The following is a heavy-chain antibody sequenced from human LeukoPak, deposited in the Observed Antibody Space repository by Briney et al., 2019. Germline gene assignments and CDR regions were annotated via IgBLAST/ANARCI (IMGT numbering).Heavy chain of an antibody. D-gene: IGHD3-3*02. CDR3: ARAIEHFADY. J-gene: IGHJ4*02. Sequence: ASVKVSCKASGYTFTGYIMHWVRQAPGQGLEWMGWINPNSGGTNYAQKFQGRVTMTRDMSTSTVYMELSSLRSEDTAVYYCARAIEHFADYWGQGTLVTVSS. CDR2: INPNSGGT. CDR1: GYTFTGYI. V-gene: IGHV1-2*02.